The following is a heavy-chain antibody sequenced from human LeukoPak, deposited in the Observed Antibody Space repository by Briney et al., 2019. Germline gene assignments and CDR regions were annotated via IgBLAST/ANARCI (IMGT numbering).Heavy chain of an antibody. V-gene: IGHV3-7*01. D-gene: IGHD6-19*01. J-gene: IGHJ4*02. Sequence: GGSLRLSCAASGFDFSSYWMSWVRQAPGKGLEWLANIKPDGSDKHYMASLEGRFTISRDNAKNSLYLQMNSLRTEDTAMYYCVRESRSVPGSCWGQGTLVTVSS. CDR2: IKPDGSDK. CDR1: GFDFSSYW. CDR3: VRESRSVPGSC.